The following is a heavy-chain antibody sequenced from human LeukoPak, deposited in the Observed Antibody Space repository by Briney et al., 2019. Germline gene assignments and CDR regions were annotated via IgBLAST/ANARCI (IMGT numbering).Heavy chain of an antibody. V-gene: IGHV3-48*01. Sequence: GGSLRLSCAASGFTFSSYSMNWVRQAPGKRLEWLSYISGGSGSIIHADSVRGRFTISRDDAMNSLYLQMNSLRAEDTAVYYCARGPSMVRGVILPSDYWGQGTLVTVSS. CDR1: GFTFSSYS. CDR3: ARGPSMVRGVILPSDY. CDR2: ISGGSGSI. D-gene: IGHD3-10*01. J-gene: IGHJ4*02.